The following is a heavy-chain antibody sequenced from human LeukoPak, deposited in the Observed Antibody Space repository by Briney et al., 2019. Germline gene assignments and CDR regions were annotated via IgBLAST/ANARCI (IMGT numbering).Heavy chain of an antibody. D-gene: IGHD2-15*01. Sequence: ASVRVSCKASGYTFTGYYMHWVRQAPGQGLEWMGWINPNSGGTNYAQKFQGRVTMTRDTSISTAYMELSRLRSDDTAVYYCARGVVVVAAIDYWGQGTLVTVSS. CDR3: ARGVVVVAAIDY. J-gene: IGHJ4*02. CDR2: INPNSGGT. V-gene: IGHV1-2*02. CDR1: GYTFTGYY.